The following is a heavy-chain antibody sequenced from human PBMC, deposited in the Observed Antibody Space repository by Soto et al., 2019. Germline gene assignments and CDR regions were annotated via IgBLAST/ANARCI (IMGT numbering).Heavy chain of an antibody. J-gene: IGHJ4*02. CDR3: ARDLGGWPDY. CDR2: INAGNGNT. Sequence: QVQLGQSGAEVKKPGASVKVSWKASEYTFTGYAIHWVRQAPGQRLEWRGWINAGNGNTKYSQKFQDRVTITRDTSASTAYMELSSLRSEDTAVYYCARDLGGWPDYWGQGTLVTVSS. V-gene: IGHV1-3*01. D-gene: IGHD6-19*01. CDR1: EYTFTGYA.